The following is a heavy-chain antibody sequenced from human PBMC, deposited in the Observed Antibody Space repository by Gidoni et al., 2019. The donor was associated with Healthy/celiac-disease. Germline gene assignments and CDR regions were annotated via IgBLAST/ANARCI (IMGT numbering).Heavy chain of an antibody. CDR3: TREGYYDFWSGYSPFDY. D-gene: IGHD3-3*01. J-gene: IGHJ4*02. CDR1: GFTFGDYA. V-gene: IGHV3-49*04. CDR2: IRSKAYGGTT. Sequence: EVQLVESGGGLVQPGRSLRLSCKASGFTFGDYAMRWVRQAPGKGLEWVGFIRSKAYGGTTEYAASVKGRFTIARDDSKSIAYLQMNSLKTEDTAVYYCTREGYYDFWSGYSPFDYWGQGTLVTVSS.